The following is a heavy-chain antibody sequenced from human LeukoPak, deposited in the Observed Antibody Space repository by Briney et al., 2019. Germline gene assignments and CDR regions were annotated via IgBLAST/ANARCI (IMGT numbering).Heavy chain of an antibody. V-gene: IGHV5-51*01. CDR2: IYPGDFDT. J-gene: IGHJ4*02. D-gene: IGHD3-16*01. Sequence: GESLKISCRGSGYIFTSYWIAWVRQMPGKGLEWMGIIYPGDFDTTYSPSFQGQVTISVDKSITTAYLQWSSLKASDTAMYFCARQSDAGGSYPGYWGQRTLVTVSS. CDR3: ARQSDAGGSYPGY. CDR1: GYIFTSYW.